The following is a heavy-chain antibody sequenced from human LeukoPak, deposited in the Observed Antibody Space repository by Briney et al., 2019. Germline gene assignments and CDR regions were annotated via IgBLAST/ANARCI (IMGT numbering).Heavy chain of an antibody. V-gene: IGHV4-61*05. J-gene: IGHJ3*01. D-gene: IGHD6-13*01. CDR1: GGSISNSSYY. CDR2: VYYTGST. Sequence: SETLSLTCTVSGGSISNSSYYWGWIRQPPGKGLEWIGFVYYTGSTNYSPSLKSRVTISVDTSKNQFSLKLRSVTAADTAVYYCARISSSNWYNERGAFDVWGQGTMVTVSS. CDR3: ARISSSNWYNERGAFDV.